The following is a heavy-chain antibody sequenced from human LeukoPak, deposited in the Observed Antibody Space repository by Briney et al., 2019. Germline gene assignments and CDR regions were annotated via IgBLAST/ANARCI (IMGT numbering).Heavy chain of an antibody. CDR3: VTYYFDSSGPKKNY. J-gene: IGHJ4*02. D-gene: IGHD3-22*01. CDR2: INHSGST. V-gene: IGHV4-34*01. CDR1: GGSLSGYY. Sequence: SETLSLTCAVYGGSLSGYYWSWLRQPPGKGLEWIGEINHSGSTNYNPSLKSRVTISVDTSKKQFSLKLSSVTAADTAVYYCVTYYFDSSGPKKNYWGQGTLVTVSS.